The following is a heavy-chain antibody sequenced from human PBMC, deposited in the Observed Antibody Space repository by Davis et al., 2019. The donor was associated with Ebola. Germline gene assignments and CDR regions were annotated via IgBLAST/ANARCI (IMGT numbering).Heavy chain of an antibody. CDR1: GGSFSGYY. Sequence: SQTLSLTCAVYGGSFSGYYWSWIRQPPGKGLEWIGYIYYSGSTYYNPSLKSRVTISVDTSKNQFSLKLSSVTAVDTAVYYCARRDLVITYGMDVWGQGTTVTVSS. J-gene: IGHJ6*02. V-gene: IGHV4-34*01. CDR2: IYYSGST. D-gene: IGHD3-3*01. CDR3: ARRDLVITYGMDV.